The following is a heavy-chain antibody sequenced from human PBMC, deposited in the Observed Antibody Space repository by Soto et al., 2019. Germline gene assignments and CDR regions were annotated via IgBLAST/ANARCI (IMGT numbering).Heavy chain of an antibody. CDR3: ARDMPRYNWNDVLG. CDR1: GGTFSSYT. Sequence: QVQLVQSGAEVKKPGSSVKVSCKASGGTFSSYTISWVRQAPGQGLEWMGRIIPILGIANYAQKFQGRVTITADKSTSTAYMELSSLRSEDTAVYYCARDMPRYNWNDVLGWGQGTLVTVSS. J-gene: IGHJ4*02. V-gene: IGHV1-69*08. D-gene: IGHD1-1*01. CDR2: IIPILGIA.